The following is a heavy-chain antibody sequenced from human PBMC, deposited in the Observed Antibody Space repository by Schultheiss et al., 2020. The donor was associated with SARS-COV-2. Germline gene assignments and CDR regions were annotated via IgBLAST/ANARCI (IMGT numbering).Heavy chain of an antibody. J-gene: IGHJ6*02. Sequence: SETLSLTCTVSGGSISSYYWSWIRQPPGKGLEWIGYIYYSGSTNHNPSLKSRVTISVDTSKNQFSLKLSSVTAADTAVYYCARGCLNSSSWFYYYYGMDVWGQGTTVTVSS. CDR1: GGSISSYY. D-gene: IGHD6-13*01. V-gene: IGHV4-59*12. CDR3: ARGCLNSSSWFYYYYGMDV. CDR2: IYYSGST.